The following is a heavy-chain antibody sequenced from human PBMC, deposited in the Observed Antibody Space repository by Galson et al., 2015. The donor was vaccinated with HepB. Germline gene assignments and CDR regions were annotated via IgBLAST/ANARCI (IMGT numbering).Heavy chain of an antibody. V-gene: IGHV2-5*02. Sequence: PALVKPTQTLTLTXXXXXXSXXXSGXXXGWXRQPPGKALEWLALIYWDDDKRYSQXLKSRLTITKDTSKNQVVLTMTNMDPVDTATYYCAHIRDGPFFDYWGXXAL. CDR2: IYWDDDK. J-gene: IGHJ4*02. CDR3: AHIRDGPFFDY. D-gene: IGHD5-24*01. CDR1: XXSXXXSGXX.